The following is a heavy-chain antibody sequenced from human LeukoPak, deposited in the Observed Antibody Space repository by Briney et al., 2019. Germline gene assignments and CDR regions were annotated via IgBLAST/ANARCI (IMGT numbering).Heavy chain of an antibody. J-gene: IGHJ3*02. V-gene: IGHV1-2*02. CDR3: ARDKPPPGYYDSSGYYYYAFDI. Sequence: ASVKVSCKASGYTFTGYYMHWMRQAPAHGLDWMEWINPNSGGTNYAQKFQGRVTMTRDTSISTAYMELSRLRSDDTAVYYCARDKPPPGYYDSSGYYYYAFDIWGQGTMVTVSS. CDR2: INPNSGGT. CDR1: GYTFTGYY. D-gene: IGHD3-22*01.